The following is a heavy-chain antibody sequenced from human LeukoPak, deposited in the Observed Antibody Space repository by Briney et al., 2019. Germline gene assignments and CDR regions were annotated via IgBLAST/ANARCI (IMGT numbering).Heavy chain of an antibody. CDR1: GFTVSSNY. V-gene: IGHV3-66*02. CDR3: ARDRQHYYDSSGYYSGVYIDY. CDR2: IYSGGST. Sequence: GGSLRLSCAASGFTVSSNYMSWVRQAPGKGLEWVSVIYSGGSTYYADSVKGRFTISRDNSKNTLYLQMNSLRAEDTAVYYCARDRQHYYDSSGYYSGVYIDYWGQGALVTVSS. D-gene: IGHD3-22*01. J-gene: IGHJ4*02.